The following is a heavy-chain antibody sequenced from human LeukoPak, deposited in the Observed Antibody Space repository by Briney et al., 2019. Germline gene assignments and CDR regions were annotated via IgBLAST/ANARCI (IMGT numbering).Heavy chain of an antibody. J-gene: IGHJ4*02. D-gene: IGHD5/OR15-5a*01. Sequence: GGSLRLSCAASGFMFSSNWMSWVRLAPGKGLEWVANIKEDGTETYYVDSVKGRFTISRDNAKNSLYLQMNSLRVEDTAVYYCAGEGRSLHTFWGPGTLVTVSS. CDR1: GFMFSSNW. CDR2: IKEDGTET. V-gene: IGHV3-7*03. CDR3: AGEGRSLHTF.